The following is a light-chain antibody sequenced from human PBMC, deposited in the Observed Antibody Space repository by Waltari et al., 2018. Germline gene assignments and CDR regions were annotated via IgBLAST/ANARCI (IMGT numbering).Light chain of an antibody. J-gene: IGKJ1*01. Sequence: EMIQFPSSLSASVGDRVTITCRASQSISRYLNWYQQKPGKATQLLIYAASSLQSGVPSMFCGSGSGTDYTRTISSLQPEDFATYYCQQSYSTPGTFGQGTKVENK. CDR1: QSISRY. CDR2: AAS. V-gene: IGKV1-39*01. CDR3: QQSYSTPGT.